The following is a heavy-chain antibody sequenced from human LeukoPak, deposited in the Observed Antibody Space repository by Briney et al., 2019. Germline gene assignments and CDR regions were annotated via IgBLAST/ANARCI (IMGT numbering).Heavy chain of an antibody. CDR3: ARDLLITYWFDP. Sequence: ASLKASCKASGGTFSSYAISWVRQAPGQGLEWMGRIIPIFGTANYAQKFQGRVTITTDESTSTAYMELSSLRSEDTAVYYCARDLLITYWFDPWGQGTLVTVSS. J-gene: IGHJ5*02. CDR1: GGTFSSYA. CDR2: IIPIFGTA. D-gene: IGHD3-16*01. V-gene: IGHV1-69*05.